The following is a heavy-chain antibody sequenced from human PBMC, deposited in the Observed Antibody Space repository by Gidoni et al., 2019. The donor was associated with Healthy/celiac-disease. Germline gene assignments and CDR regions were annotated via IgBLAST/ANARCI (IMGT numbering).Heavy chain of an antibody. CDR1: GCSISSSFYY. J-gene: IGHJ4*02. CDR3: ARRLVEGAPDY. D-gene: IGHD3-16*01. CDR2: IYYSGST. Sequence: QLQLQESGPGLVKPSETLSLTCTVSGCSISSSFYYWGWIRQPPGKGLEWIGSIYYSGSTYYNPSLKSRVTISVDTSKNQFSLKLSSLTAADTAVYYCARRLVEGAPDYWGQGTLVSVSS. V-gene: IGHV4-39*01.